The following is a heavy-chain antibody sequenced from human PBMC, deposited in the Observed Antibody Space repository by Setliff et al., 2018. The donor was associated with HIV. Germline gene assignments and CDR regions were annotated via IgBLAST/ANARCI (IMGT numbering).Heavy chain of an antibody. CDR2: IYIYNSGST. V-gene: IGHV4-59*08. Sequence: SETLSLTCSVSGGSFSGYYWSWIRQPPGKGLEWIGYIYIYNSGSTNYNPSLTSRVTISADTSRNQFSLKLRAVTAADSAVYYCARQGRPGDFDSWGQGTLVTVSS. D-gene: IGHD7-27*01. J-gene: IGHJ4*02. CDR3: ARQGRPGDFDS. CDR1: GGSFSGYY.